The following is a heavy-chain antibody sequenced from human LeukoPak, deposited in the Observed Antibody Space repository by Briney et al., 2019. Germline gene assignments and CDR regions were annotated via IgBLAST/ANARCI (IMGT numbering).Heavy chain of an antibody. D-gene: IGHD4-23*01. CDR1: GYTFTSYD. Sequence: RASVKVSCKASGYTFTSYDINWVRQAPGQGLEWMGWMNPNSGNTGYAQKFQGRVTITRNTSISTAYMELSSLRSEDTAVYYCATQHPGGLFIYWGQGTLVTVSS. CDR2: MNPNSGNT. V-gene: IGHV1-8*03. J-gene: IGHJ4*02. CDR3: ATQHPGGLFIY.